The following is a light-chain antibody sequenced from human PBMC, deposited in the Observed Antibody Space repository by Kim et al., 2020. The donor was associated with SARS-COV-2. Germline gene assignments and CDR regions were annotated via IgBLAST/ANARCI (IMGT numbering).Light chain of an antibody. Sequence: DIQMTQSPSSLSASVGDRVNITCQASQDIDNYLNWYQQKTGKAPKVLIFDASDLETGVPSRFSGSGSGTHFTLTISSLQPEDFATYFCQQYDSVPFTFGGGTKVDIK. V-gene: IGKV1-33*01. CDR1: QDIDNY. J-gene: IGKJ4*01. CDR2: DAS. CDR3: QQYDSVPFT.